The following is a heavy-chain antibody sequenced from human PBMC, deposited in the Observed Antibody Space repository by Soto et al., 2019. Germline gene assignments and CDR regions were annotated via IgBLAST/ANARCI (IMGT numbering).Heavy chain of an antibody. CDR3: VNDLMVCNRGCRADY. CDR1: GFTFTNFG. CDR2: ISGSDGST. D-gene: IGHD2-8*01. V-gene: IGHV3-23*01. J-gene: IGHJ4*02. Sequence: EVQLLESGGGLEQPGGSLRLSCAASGFTFTNFGMSWVRQAPGKGLEWVSFISGSDGSTHYADSVKGRFTMSRDNSKNSLHLHMNSVEAEATAVYYCVNDLMVCNRGCRADYWGQGTLVTVSS.